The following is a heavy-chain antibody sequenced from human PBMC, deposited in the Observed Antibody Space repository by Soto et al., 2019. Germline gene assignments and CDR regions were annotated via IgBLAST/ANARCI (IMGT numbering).Heavy chain of an antibody. D-gene: IGHD3-16*01. CDR3: VRGMGGTYDAFDI. V-gene: IGHV4-59*01. CDR2: IYYSGTT. J-gene: IGHJ3*02. CDR1: SGSIGTYF. Sequence: QVQLRESGPGLVKPSETLSLTCTVSSGSIGTYFWSWIRQPPGKGLEWIGYIYYSGTTNYNHSLKSRVTIFIDTSQNQFALRLSSVTAADTAVYYCVRGMGGTYDAFDIWGQGTLVTVSS.